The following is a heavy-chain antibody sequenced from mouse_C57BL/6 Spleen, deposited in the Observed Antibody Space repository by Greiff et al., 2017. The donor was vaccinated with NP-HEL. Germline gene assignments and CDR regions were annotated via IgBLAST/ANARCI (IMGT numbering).Heavy chain of an antibody. CDR3: TRTGKGWYFDV. CDR2: IRLKSDNYAT. CDR1: GFTFSNYW. V-gene: IGHV6-3*01. Sequence: VKLMESGGGLVQPGGSMKLSCVASGFTFSNYWMNWVRQSPEKGLEWVAQIRLKSDNYATHYAESVKGSFTISRDDSKSSVYLQMNNLRAEDTGIYYCTRTGKGWYFDVWGTGTTVTVSS. D-gene: IGHD4-1*01. J-gene: IGHJ1*03.